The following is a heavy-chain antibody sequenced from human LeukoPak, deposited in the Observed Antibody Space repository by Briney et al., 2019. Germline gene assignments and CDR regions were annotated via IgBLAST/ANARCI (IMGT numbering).Heavy chain of an antibody. Sequence: SETLSLTSTLSGASVTVGNYYCGWIRQPPGKGLEWVGSIYYSGCTNYNPSLKSRVTISIDTSKNQFSLKLSSVTAADTAVYYCTTDLLYYTDLRYFDYWGQGALVTVSS. CDR1: GASVTVGNYY. D-gene: IGHD3-10*01. CDR3: TTDLLYYTDLRYFDY. V-gene: IGHV4-61*01. CDR2: IYYSGCT. J-gene: IGHJ4*02.